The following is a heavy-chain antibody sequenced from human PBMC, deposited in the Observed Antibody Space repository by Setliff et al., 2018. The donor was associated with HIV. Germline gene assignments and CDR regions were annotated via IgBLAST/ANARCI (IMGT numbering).Heavy chain of an antibody. CDR2: NYHSGST. CDR1: GYSISSGYY. Sequence: SETLSLTCAVSGYSISSGYYWGWIRQPPGKGLEWIGSNYHSGSTYYNPSLKSRVSISVDTSKNQFSLKLNSVTATDTAVYYCARHWSLLDAFDIWGQGTMVTVSS. D-gene: IGHD1-26*01. V-gene: IGHV4-38-2*01. CDR3: ARHWSLLDAFDI. J-gene: IGHJ3*02.